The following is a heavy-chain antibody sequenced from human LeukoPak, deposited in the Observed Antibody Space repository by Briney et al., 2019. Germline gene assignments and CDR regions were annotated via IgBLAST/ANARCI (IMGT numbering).Heavy chain of an antibody. D-gene: IGHD3-10*01. CDR3: ARPLMYYYGSETYFWFDP. J-gene: IGHJ5*02. V-gene: IGHV1-69*06. Sequence: SVKVSCKASGGTFSSYAISWVRQAPGQGLEWMGGIIPIFGTANYAQKFQGRVTITADKSTSTAYMELSSLRSEDTAVYYCARPLMYYYGSETYFWFDPWGQGTLVTVSS. CDR2: IIPIFGTA. CDR1: GGTFSSYA.